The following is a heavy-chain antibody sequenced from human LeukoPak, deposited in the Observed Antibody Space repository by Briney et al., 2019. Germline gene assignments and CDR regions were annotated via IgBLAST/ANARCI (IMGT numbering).Heavy chain of an antibody. D-gene: IGHD4/OR15-4a*01. J-gene: IGHJ4*02. CDR3: ARRAGAYSHPYDY. V-gene: IGHV3-53*01. CDR2: IYSDNT. Sequence: GGALRLSCTVSGFTVISNSMSWVRQAPGKGLEWVSFIYSDNTHYSDSVDGRFTISRDNSKNTLYLQMNSLRAEDTAVYYCARRAGAYSHPYDYWGQGTLVTVSS. CDR1: GFTVISNS.